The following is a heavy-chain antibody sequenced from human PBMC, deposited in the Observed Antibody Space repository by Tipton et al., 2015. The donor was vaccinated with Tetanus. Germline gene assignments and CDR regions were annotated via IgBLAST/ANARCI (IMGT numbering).Heavy chain of an antibody. D-gene: IGHD3-3*01. J-gene: IGHJ4*02. CDR2: ISDGGRT. V-gene: IGHV4-61*01. Sequence: LRLSCTVSGASVRSGWHYWSWIRQPPGKGLEWIGYISDGGRTHYNPSLKSRLTISVDTSKNQFSLTLNSVTAADTAFYYCARGNNDFPKKGPFDYWGQGTLVTVSA. CDR1: GASVRSGWHY. CDR3: ARGNNDFPKKGPFDY.